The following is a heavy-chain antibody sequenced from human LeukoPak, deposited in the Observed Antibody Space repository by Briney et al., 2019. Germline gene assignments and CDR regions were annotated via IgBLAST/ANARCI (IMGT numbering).Heavy chain of an antibody. CDR3: ARDQLCGVCYYGVEL. Sequence: AETQALTCTVSGGSISSYYWSWIRQPPGKGLEWIGYIYYSGSTNYNPSLKSRVTISVDTSRNQFSLKLSSVTAADTAVYYCARDQLCGVCYYGVELWGQGTMVTVSS. CDR2: IYYSGST. D-gene: IGHD3-16*01. CDR1: GGSISSYY. J-gene: IGHJ6*02. V-gene: IGHV4-59*01.